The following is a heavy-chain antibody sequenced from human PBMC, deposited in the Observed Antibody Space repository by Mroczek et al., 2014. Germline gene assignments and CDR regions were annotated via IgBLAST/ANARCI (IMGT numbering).Heavy chain of an antibody. CDR1: GGSISSGDYY. CDR2: IYYSGST. V-gene: IGHV4-30-4*01. Sequence: QVQLVESGPGLVKPSQTLSLTCTVSGGSISSGDYYWSWIRQPPGKGLEWIGYIYYSGSTYYNPSLKSRVTISVDTSKNQFSLKLSSVTAADTAVYYCARGRPNYYDSLGRADAFDIWGQGTMVTVSS. CDR3: ARGRPNYYDSLGRADAFDI. D-gene: IGHD3-22*01. J-gene: IGHJ3*02.